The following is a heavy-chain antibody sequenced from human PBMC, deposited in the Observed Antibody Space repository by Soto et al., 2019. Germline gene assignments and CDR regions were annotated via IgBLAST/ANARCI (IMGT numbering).Heavy chain of an antibody. CDR3: ARATSFSGHHGY. CDR2: IYYSGSN. J-gene: IGHJ4*02. D-gene: IGHD2-8*02. Sequence: QLQLQESGPGLVKPSQTLSLACTVSGGSFSSGGYYWSWIRQLPGKGLEWIGYIYYSGSNYYNPSLKCRFTISLDTSKNQFSLKLSSVTAADTAVYYCARATSFSGHHGYWGQGTLVTVSS. V-gene: IGHV4-31*03. CDR1: GGSFSSGGYY.